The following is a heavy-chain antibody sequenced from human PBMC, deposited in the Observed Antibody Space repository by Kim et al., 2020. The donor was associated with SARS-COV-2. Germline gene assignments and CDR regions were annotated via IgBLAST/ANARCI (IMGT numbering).Heavy chain of an antibody. Sequence: TTHYADAVSGRCTVSRDNSKIKMDLQMSSLRVEDTAIYYCAKGGRTNAFDSWGQGTLVTVSS. CDR3: AKGGRTNAFDS. D-gene: IGHD1-26*01. CDR2: TT. J-gene: IGHJ4*02. V-gene: IGHV3-23*01.